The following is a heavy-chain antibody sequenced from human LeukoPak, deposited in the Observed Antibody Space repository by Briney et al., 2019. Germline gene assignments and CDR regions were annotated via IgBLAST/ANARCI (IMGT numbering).Heavy chain of an antibody. CDR3: ARVTSVGGSGSYYNWFDP. CDR2: ISAYNGNT. Sequence: ASVKVSRKASGYTFTSYGISWVRQAPGQGLEWMGWISAYNGNTNYAQKLKGRVTMTTDTSTSTAYMELRSLRSDDTAVYYCARVTSVGGSGSYYNWFDPWGQGTLVTVSS. CDR1: GYTFTSYG. J-gene: IGHJ5*02. V-gene: IGHV1-18*01. D-gene: IGHD3-10*01.